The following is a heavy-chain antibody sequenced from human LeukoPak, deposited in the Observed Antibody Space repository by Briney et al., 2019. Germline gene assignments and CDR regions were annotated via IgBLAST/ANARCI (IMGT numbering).Heavy chain of an antibody. D-gene: IGHD5-18*01. V-gene: IGHV1-3*01. Sequence: ASVKVSCKASGYTFTSYAMHWVRQAPGQRLEWMGWINAGNGNTKYSQKFQGRVTITRDTSASTAYMELSSLRSEDTAVYYCARDLDRRGYSYGHDYWGQGTLVTVSS. CDR1: GYTFTSYA. CDR3: ARDLDRRGYSYGHDY. CDR2: INAGNGNT. J-gene: IGHJ4*02.